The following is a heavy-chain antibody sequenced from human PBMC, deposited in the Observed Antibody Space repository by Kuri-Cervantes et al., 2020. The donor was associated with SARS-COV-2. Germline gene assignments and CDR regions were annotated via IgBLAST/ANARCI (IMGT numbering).Heavy chain of an antibody. CDR3: ARHSGSGWTGNWFDP. Sequence: SVYVSCKASGGTFTGYAISWVRQAPGQGLECMGGILTIVGTANYTQKFQGRVTITAEESTSTDYMELSILTSEDTAVYYCARHSGSGWTGNWFDPWGQGTLVTVSS. CDR2: ILTIVGTA. J-gene: IGHJ5*02. D-gene: IGHD6-19*01. V-gene: IGHV1-69*13. CDR1: GGTFTGYA.